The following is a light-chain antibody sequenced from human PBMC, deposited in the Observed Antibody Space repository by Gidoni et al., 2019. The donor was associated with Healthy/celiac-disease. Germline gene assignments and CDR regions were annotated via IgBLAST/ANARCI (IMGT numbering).Light chain of an antibody. CDR1: QSVLYSSNNKNY. Sequence: DIVMTQSPDSLAVSLGERATINCKSSQSVLYSSNNKNYLAWYQQKPGQPPKLLIYWASTRESGVPDRFSGSGSGTDFTLTISSLQAEDVAVYYCQQCYSTLLFGGGTKVEIK. V-gene: IGKV4-1*01. CDR3: QQCYSTLL. CDR2: WAS. J-gene: IGKJ4*01.